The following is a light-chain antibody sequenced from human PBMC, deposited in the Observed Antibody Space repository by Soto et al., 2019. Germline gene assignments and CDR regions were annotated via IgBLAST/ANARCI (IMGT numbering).Light chain of an antibody. J-gene: IGKJ4*01. CDR3: QQRVNRVT. Sequence: IVLTQSPATLSLSPGERASLSCRASQSVTTYLAWYQQKPGQAPRLLIYDSSNRATGIPPRFSGSGSGTDFTLTISSLESEDFAVYYCQQRVNRVTFGGGAKV. CDR1: QSVTTY. V-gene: IGKV3-11*01. CDR2: DSS.